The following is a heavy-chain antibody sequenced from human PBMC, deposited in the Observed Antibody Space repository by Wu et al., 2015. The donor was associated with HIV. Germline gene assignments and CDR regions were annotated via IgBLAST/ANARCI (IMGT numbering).Heavy chain of an antibody. J-gene: IGHJ4*02. D-gene: IGHD2-21*01. CDR2: LNPNTGGA. CDR3: ASGIQAGGANY. V-gene: IGHV1-2*02. CDR1: GYSFTAYY. Sequence: QVQLLQSGAEVKKPGASVRVSCKTSGYSFTAYYIHWVRQAPGQGLEWMGRLNPNTGGADSAQKFQGRVTLTRDTSISTAYMDLSSLRPDDTATYYCASGIQAGGANYWGQGTLVTVS.